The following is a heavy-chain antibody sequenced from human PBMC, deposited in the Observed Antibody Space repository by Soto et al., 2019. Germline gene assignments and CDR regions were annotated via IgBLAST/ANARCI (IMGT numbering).Heavy chain of an antibody. CDR3: ATERQHVGVGYYSALDV. CDR2: ISAANGDT. Sequence: ASVKVSCKSSAYTFTSYGISWVRQAPGQGLEWLGWISAANGDTNYAQELQGRLTLATDTSTSTAYLELRSLRSDDTAVYYCATERQHVGVGYYSALDVWGQGTTVTVS. V-gene: IGHV1-18*04. CDR1: AYTFTSYG. D-gene: IGHD5-12*01. J-gene: IGHJ6*02.